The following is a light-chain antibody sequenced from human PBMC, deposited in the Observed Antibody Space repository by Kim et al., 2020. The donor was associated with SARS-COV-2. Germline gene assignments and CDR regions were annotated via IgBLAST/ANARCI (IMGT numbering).Light chain of an antibody. J-gene: IGKJ4*01. Sequence: EIVLTQSPGTLSLSPGERATLSCRASQSVSSSYLAWYQQKPGQAPRLLIYGASSRATGIPDRFSGSGSGTDFTLTISRLEPEDFAVYYCQQYGSSNPFGGGTKVDIK. CDR3: QQYGSSNP. V-gene: IGKV3-20*01. CDR2: GAS. CDR1: QSVSSSY.